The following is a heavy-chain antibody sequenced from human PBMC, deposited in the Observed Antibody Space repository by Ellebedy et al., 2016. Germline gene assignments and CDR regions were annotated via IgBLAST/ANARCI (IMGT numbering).Heavy chain of an antibody. V-gene: IGHV1-69*04. Sequence: ASVKVSCKASGGTFSSYAISWVRQAPGQGLEWMGRIIPILGIANYAQKFQGRVTITADKSTSTAYMELSSLRSEDTAVYYCARQPPQYGMDVWGQGTTVTVSS. CDR1: GGTFSSYA. D-gene: IGHD6-13*01. CDR2: IIPILGIA. J-gene: IGHJ6*02. CDR3: ARQPPQYGMDV.